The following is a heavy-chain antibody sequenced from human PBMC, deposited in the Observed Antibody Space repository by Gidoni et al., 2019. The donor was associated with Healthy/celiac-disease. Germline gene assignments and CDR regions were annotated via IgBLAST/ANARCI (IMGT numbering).Heavy chain of an antibody. D-gene: IGHD3-22*01. J-gene: IGHJ3*02. CDR2: ISCSGGST. V-gene: IGHV3-23*01. CDR1: GFTFSSYA. Sequence: EVQLLESGGGLVQPGGSLRLSCAASGFTFSSYAMSWVRQAPGKGLEWVSAISCSGGSTYYADSVKGRFTISRDNSKNTLYLQMNSLRAEDTAVYYCAKAFYDSSGYYYHDAFDIWGQGTMVTVSS. CDR3: AKAFYDSSGYYYHDAFDI.